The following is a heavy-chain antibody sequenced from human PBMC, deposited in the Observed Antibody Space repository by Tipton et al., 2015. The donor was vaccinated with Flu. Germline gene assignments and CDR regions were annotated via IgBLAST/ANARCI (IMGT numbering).Heavy chain of an antibody. Sequence: LRLSCSVSGDSMTSSRYYWGWIRQPPGKGLEWIGSIFHSGSTYYNPSLKSRVTISVDTSKNQFSLKLISVTAADTAVYYCARDDSGFNDYWGPGTLVTVSS. V-gene: IGHV4-39*07. J-gene: IGHJ4*02. CDR1: GDSMTSSRYY. D-gene: IGHD3-22*01. CDR2: IFHSGST. CDR3: ARDDSGFNDY.